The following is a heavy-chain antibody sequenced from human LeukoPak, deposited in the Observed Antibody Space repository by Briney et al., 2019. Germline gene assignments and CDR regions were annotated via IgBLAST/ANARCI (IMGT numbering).Heavy chain of an antibody. CDR2: INPIFGTA. J-gene: IGHJ3*02. Sequence: SVKVSCKASGCTFSSYAMNWVRQAPGQGLEWMGGINPIFGTANYAQKFQGRVTITADKSTSTAYMELSSLRSEDTAVYYCARLGNYYGSGSYYNVDAFDIWGQGTMVTVSS. D-gene: IGHD3-10*01. CDR1: GCTFSSYA. V-gene: IGHV1-69*06. CDR3: ARLGNYYGSGSYYNVDAFDI.